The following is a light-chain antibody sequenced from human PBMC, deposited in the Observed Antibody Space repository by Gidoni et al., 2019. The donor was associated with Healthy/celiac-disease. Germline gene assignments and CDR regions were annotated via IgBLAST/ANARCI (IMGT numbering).Light chain of an antibody. CDR3: NSRDSSGNHLQV. Sequence: SSELTQDPAVSVALGQTVRITCQGDSLRSYYASWYQQNPGQAPVLVIYGKNNRPSGIPDRFSGSSSGNTASLTITGAQAEDEADYYCNSRDSSGNHLQVFGTGTKVTV. CDR2: GKN. CDR1: SLRSYY. V-gene: IGLV3-19*01. J-gene: IGLJ1*01.